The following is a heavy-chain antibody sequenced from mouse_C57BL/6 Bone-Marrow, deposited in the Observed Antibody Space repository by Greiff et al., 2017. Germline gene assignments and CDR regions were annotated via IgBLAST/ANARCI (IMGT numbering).Heavy chain of an antibody. V-gene: IGHV1-69*01. Sequence: QVQLQQPGAELVMPGASVKLSCKASGYTFTSYWMHWVKQRPGQGLEWIGEIDPSDSYTNYNQKFKGKSTLTVAKSSSTSYMQLSSLTSEVSAVYYCAREPYCDDWGQGTTLTVSS. CDR1: GYTFTSYW. J-gene: IGHJ2*01. CDR2: IDPSDSYT. CDR3: AREPYCDD.